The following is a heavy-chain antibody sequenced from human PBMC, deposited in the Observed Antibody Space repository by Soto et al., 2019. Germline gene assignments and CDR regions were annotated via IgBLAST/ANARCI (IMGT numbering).Heavy chain of an antibody. D-gene: IGHD2-21*02. J-gene: IGHJ3*01. Sequence: QVQLVQSGAEVKKPGSSVKVTCKASGGSFSRAALNWGRHAPRKGPEWMGGILPFFGTADYAKKFQCRVTITADVATLTAYMGLSSLTFEETGVYYCARGHEFGGNSDAFCVWGQGAIVYVSS. CDR2: ILPFFGTA. CDR3: ARGHEFGGNSDAFCV. CDR1: GGSFSRAA. V-gene: IGHV1-69*12.